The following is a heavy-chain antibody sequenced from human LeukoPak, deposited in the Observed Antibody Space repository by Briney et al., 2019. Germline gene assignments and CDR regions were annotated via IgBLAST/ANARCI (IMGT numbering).Heavy chain of an antibody. CDR2: IFYSGST. V-gene: IGHV4-39*07. J-gene: IGHJ4*02. CDR1: GGSISTSNYY. CDR3: ARVRKWELHFDY. D-gene: IGHD1-26*01. Sequence: SETLSLTCTVSGGSISTSNYYWGWIRQPPGKGLEWIGNIFYSGSTYYSPSLRSRVTISVDTSKNQFSLKLSSVTAADTAVYYCARVRKWELHFDYWGQGTLVTVSS.